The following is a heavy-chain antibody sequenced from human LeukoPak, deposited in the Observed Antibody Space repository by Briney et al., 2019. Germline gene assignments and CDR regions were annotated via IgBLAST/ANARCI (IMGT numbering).Heavy chain of an antibody. Sequence: PSTTCAVHGGPLSSGGYSWSWIRQPPGKRLDWIGYIYHSGSTYYNPSLKSRVTISVDRSKNQFSLKLSSVTAADTAVYYCARATAMVHGMDVWGKGTTVTVSS. CDR1: GGPLSSGGYS. D-gene: IGHD5-18*01. V-gene: IGHV4-30-2*01. CDR3: ARATAMVHGMDV. CDR2: IYHSGST. J-gene: IGHJ6*04.